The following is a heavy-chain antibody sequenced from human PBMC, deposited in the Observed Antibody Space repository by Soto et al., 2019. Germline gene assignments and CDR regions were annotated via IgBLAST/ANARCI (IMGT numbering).Heavy chain of an antibody. CDR3: ARSHYTYGLLIDY. Sequence: TLSLTWAFSGGSLSSGGYSWSWIRQPPGKGLELIGYIYHSGSTFSHPSLTSRVFISVDTSKNEFSLRLTSVTAADTAVYYCARSHYTYGLLIDYWGPGTMVTVSS. V-gene: IGHV4-30-2*01. J-gene: IGHJ4*02. D-gene: IGHD2-8*01. CDR2: IYHSGST. CDR1: GGSLSSGGYS.